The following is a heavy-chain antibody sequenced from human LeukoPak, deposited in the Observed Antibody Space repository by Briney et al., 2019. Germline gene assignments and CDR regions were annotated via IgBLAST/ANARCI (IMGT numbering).Heavy chain of an antibody. J-gene: IGHJ3*02. Sequence: PGGSLRLSCAASGFNFSSYSLNWVRQAPGKGLEWVSSISGNGGSTYYAVSVQGRFTISRDNSKNTLYLQMNSLKVEDTAVYYCAKNRWAARIIIDAFDIWGQGTMVTVSS. CDR2: ISGNGGST. D-gene: IGHD6-6*01. CDR3: AKNRWAARIIIDAFDI. V-gene: IGHV3-23*01. CDR1: GFNFSSYS.